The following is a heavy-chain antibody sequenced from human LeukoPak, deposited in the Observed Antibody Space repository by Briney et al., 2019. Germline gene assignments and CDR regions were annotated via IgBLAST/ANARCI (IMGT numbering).Heavy chain of an antibody. J-gene: IGHJ4*02. V-gene: IGHV1-2*02. D-gene: IGHD6-13*01. CDR2: INPNSGGT. CDR3: ARDAVWEAAAGTYTDY. Sequence: GASVKVSCKASGYTFTSYGISWVRQAPGQGLEWMGWINPNSGGTNYAQKFQGRVTMTRDTSISTAYMELSRLRSDDTAVYYCARDAVWEAAAGTYTDYWGQGTLVTVSS. CDR1: GYTFTSYG.